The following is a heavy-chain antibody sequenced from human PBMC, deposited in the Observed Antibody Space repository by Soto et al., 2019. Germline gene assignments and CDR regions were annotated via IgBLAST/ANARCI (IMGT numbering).Heavy chain of an antibody. Sequence: EVQLLDSGGGLVQPGGSLRLACAASGFIFSSCGMSWVRQAPGKGLEWVASISDRGANTYYADSVKGRFTISRDNSKNPLHLLMNSWRAEDTAVYFGRKDGRGRGNYGYFDSGARGTLVPVPP. CDR1: GFIFSSCG. CDR2: ISDRGANT. D-gene: IGHD1-7*01. CDR3: RKDGRGRGNYGYFDS. V-gene: IGHV3-23*01. J-gene: IGHJ4*02.